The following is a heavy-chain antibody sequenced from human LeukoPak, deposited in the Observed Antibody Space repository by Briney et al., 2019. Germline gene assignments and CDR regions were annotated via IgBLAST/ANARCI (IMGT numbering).Heavy chain of an antibody. CDR1: GEAFRGYY. CDR3: ARGLAFGVAAAFDI. CDR2: INHSGNT. J-gene: IGHJ3*02. D-gene: IGHD3-3*01. V-gene: IGHV4-34*01. Sequence: SETLSLTCAVYGEAFRGYYWSWIRQPPGKGLEWIGEINHSGNTNYNPSLKSRVTISVDTSKNQFSLRLSSVTAADTAVYYCARGLAFGVAAAFDIWGQGTMVTVSS.